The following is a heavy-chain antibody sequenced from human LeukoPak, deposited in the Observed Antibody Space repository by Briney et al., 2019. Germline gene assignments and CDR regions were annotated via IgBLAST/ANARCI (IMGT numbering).Heavy chain of an antibody. Sequence: GGSLRLSCAASGFTFSSYSMNWVRQAPGKGLEWVSSISSSSSYIYYADSVKGRFTISRDNAKNTLYLQMNSLRAEDTAVYYCAKDAAARPRVVDYWGQGTLVTVSS. V-gene: IGHV3-21*04. J-gene: IGHJ4*02. D-gene: IGHD6-6*01. CDR1: GFTFSSYS. CDR3: AKDAAARPRVVDY. CDR2: ISSSSSYI.